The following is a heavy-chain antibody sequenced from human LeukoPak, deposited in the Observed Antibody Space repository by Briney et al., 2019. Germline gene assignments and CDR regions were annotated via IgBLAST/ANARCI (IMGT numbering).Heavy chain of an antibody. J-gene: IGHJ6*03. Sequence: GGSLRLSCAASGFTFSDYYMSWIRQAPGKGPVWVSRIKTDGSIADYADSVKGRFTISRDNAKNTLYLQMNSLRAEDTAVYYCAKDSAFYYMDVWGKGTTVIISS. CDR1: GFTFSDYY. D-gene: IGHD3-10*01. V-gene: IGHV3-74*01. CDR3: AKDSAFYYMDV. CDR2: IKTDGSIA.